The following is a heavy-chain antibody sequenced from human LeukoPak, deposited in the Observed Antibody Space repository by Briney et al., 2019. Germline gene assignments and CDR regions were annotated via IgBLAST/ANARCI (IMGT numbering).Heavy chain of an antibody. CDR3: ARVRSGYSHENYFDY. CDR1: GFTFSNYE. J-gene: IGHJ4*02. Sequence: SLRLSCAASGFTFSNYEMNWVRQAPGKGVEWVSYIRGSGSTIYYADSVKGRFTISRDNAKDSLYLQMNSLRAEDTAVYYCARVRSGYSHENYFDYWGQGTLVTVSS. D-gene: IGHD5-18*01. V-gene: IGHV3-48*03. CDR2: IRGSGSTI.